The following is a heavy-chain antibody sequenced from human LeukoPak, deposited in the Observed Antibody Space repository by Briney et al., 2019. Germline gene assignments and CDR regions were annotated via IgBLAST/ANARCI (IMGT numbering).Heavy chain of an antibody. V-gene: IGHV4-30-2*01. D-gene: IGHD5-18*01. CDR3: ARVSGQLWFFDY. CDR1: GGSISSGGYS. CDR2: IYHSGST. Sequence: SQTLSLTCAVSGGSISSGGYSWSWIRQPPGKGLEWIGYIYHSGSTYYNPSLKSRVTISVDRSKNQFSLKLSSVTAADTAVYYSARVSGQLWFFDYWGQGTLVTVSS. J-gene: IGHJ4*02.